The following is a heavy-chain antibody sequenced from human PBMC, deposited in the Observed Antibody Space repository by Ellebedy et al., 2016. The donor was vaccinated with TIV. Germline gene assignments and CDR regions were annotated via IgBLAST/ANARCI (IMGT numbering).Heavy chain of an antibody. Sequence: GESLKISXAASGFTFSSYDMHWVRQATGKGLEWVSAIGTAGDTYYPGSVKGRFTISRENAKNSLYLQMNSLRAGDTAVYYCARAEGYCSSTSCYYNWFNPWGQGTLVTVSS. CDR3: ARAEGYCSSTSCYYNWFNP. V-gene: IGHV3-13*01. CDR1: GFTFSSYD. D-gene: IGHD2-2*01. CDR2: IGTAGDT. J-gene: IGHJ5*02.